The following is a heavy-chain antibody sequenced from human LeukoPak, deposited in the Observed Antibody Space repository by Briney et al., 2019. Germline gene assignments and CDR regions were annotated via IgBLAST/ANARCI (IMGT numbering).Heavy chain of an antibody. V-gene: IGHV3-23*01. CDR3: AKRTDSDYGDC. Sequence: GGSLRLSCAASGFTFSSYAMSWVRQAPGKGLEWVSAISYIGDKMYYADSVKGRFTISRDNSKNTLYLRMNSLRAEDTAVYYCAKRTDSDYGDCWGQGTLVTVSS. CDR1: GFTFSSYA. D-gene: IGHD2/OR15-2a*01. J-gene: IGHJ4*02. CDR2: ISYIGDKM.